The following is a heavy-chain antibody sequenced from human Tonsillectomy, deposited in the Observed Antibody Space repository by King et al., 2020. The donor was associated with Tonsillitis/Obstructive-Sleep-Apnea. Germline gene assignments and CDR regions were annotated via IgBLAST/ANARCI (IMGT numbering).Heavy chain of an antibody. CDR1: GGSISSYY. V-gene: IGHV4-59*01. Sequence: QLQESDPGLVKPSETLSLTCTVSGGSISSYYWSWIRQPPGKGLEWIGYIYYSGSTNYNPSLKSRVTISVDTSKNQFSLKLSSVTAADTAVYYCARGRIAVAAVAYYFDYWGQGTLVTVSS. J-gene: IGHJ4*02. CDR2: IYYSGST. CDR3: ARGRIAVAAVAYYFDY. D-gene: IGHD6-19*01.